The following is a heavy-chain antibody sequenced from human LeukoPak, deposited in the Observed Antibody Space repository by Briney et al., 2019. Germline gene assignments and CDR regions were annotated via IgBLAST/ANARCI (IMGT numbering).Heavy chain of an antibody. V-gene: IGHV3-23*01. CDR3: GSDPNGDYVGALGY. D-gene: IGHD4-17*01. Sequence: GGSLRLSCTDSGFTFSAYALAWVRQAPGKGLEWVAAVTSRGVGTHYADSVKGRFTISTDNSNNTIYLQMNTLRAEDTAIYYCGSDPNGDYVGALGYWGRGTLVTVSS. J-gene: IGHJ4*01. CDR1: GFTFSAYA. CDR2: VTSRGVGT.